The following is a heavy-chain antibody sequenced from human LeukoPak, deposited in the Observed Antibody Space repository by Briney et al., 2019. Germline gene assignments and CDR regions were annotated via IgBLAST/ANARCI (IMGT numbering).Heavy chain of an antibody. V-gene: IGHV4-28*01. D-gene: IGHD3-10*02. CDR3: ARFVRGLSFFDY. J-gene: IGHJ4*02. Sequence: NPSETLSLTCDVYRYSVNNNDWWGWIRQPPGKGLEWIGYIHYSGDTYYNPSLKSRVSISVDTSKKQFSLKLNSVTAADTAVYYCARFVRGLSFFDYWGQGTLVTVSS. CDR2: IHYSGDT. CDR1: RYSVNNNDW.